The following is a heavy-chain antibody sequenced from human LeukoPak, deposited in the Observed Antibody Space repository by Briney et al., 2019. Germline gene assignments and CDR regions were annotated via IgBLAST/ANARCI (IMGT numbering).Heavy chain of an antibody. D-gene: IGHD3-3*01. J-gene: IGHJ4*02. Sequence: GRSLRLSCAASGFTFSSYGMHWVRQAPGKGLEWVAAIWYDRSNKYYADSVKGRFTISRDNSKNTLYLQMNSLRADDTAVYYCARGFWSGYYTDYWGQGTLVTVSS. CDR2: IWYDRSNK. CDR3: ARGFWSGYYTDY. V-gene: IGHV3-33*01. CDR1: GFTFSSYG.